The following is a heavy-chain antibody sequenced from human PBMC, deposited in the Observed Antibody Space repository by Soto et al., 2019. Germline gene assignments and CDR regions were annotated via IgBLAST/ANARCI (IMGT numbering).Heavy chain of an antibody. CDR3: ASGRDGYNLLDY. V-gene: IGHV4-31*03. J-gene: IGHJ4*02. CDR1: GGSISSGSYY. D-gene: IGHD5-12*01. CDR2: IYYSGST. Sequence: QVQLEESGPGLVKPSQTLSLTCTVSGGSISSGSYYWSWIRQLPGKGLEWIGYIYYSGSTYYNPSLKSRVTISVDTSKNQYSLKLSSVTVADTAVYYCASGRDGYNLLDYWGQGTLVTVSS.